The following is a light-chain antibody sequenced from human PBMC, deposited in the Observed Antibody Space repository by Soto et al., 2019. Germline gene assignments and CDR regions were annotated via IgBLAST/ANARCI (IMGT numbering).Light chain of an antibody. J-gene: IGLJ2*01. CDR3: SSYEGSYVV. CDR1: SSDVGGYNY. V-gene: IGLV2-11*01. Sequence: QSALTQPRSVSGSPGQSVTISCTGTSSDVGGYNYVSWYQQHPGKAPKLMIFDVSQRPSGVPDRFSGSKSGNTASLTISGLQAEDEADYYCSSYEGSYVVFGGGTKLTVL. CDR2: DVS.